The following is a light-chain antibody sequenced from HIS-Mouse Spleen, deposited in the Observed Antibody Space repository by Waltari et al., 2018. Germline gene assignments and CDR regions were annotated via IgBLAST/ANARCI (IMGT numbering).Light chain of an antibody. V-gene: IGKV1-8*01. CDR3: QQYYSYPLT. CDR2: AAS. CDR1: QGISSY. Sequence: AIRMTQSTSSFSASTGDRVTITCRASQGISSYLAWYQQKPGKAPKLLIYAASTLQSGVPSRFSGSGSGTDFTLTISCLQSEDFATYYCQQYYSYPLTFGPGTKVDIK. J-gene: IGKJ3*01.